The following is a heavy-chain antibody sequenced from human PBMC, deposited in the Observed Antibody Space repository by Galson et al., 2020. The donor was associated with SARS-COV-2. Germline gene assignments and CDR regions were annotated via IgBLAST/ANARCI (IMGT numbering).Heavy chain of an antibody. V-gene: IGHV3-74*01. D-gene: IGHD3-16*01. CDR1: GFTFSSYW. Sequence: GGSMRLSCAASGFTFSSYWMHWVRQAPGKGLVWVSRISSEGSSTSYADSVKGRFTISGDNAKNTLYLQMNSLRAEDTAVYYCARGDMGNDYLGLGGQGNRVT. J-gene: IGHJ4*02. CDR2: ISSEGSST. CDR3: ARGDMGNDYLGL.